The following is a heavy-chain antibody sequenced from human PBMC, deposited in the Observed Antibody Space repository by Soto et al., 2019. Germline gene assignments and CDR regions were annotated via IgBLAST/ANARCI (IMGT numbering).Heavy chain of an antibody. Sequence: EVQLVESGGGLVKPGGSLRLSCAASGFTFSSYSMNWVRQAPGKGLEWVSSISSSSSYIYYADSVKGRFTISRDNAKNSLYLQMNSLRAEDTAVYYCARSWNYDYYYGMDVWGQWTTVTVSS. D-gene: IGHD3-3*01. V-gene: IGHV3-21*01. J-gene: IGHJ6*02. CDR2: ISSSSSYI. CDR1: GFTFSSYS. CDR3: ARSWNYDYYYGMDV.